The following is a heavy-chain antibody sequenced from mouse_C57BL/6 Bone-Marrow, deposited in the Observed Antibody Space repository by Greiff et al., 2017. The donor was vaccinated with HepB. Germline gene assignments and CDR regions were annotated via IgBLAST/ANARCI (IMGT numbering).Heavy chain of an antibody. V-gene: IGHV1-42*01. CDR2: INPSTGGT. D-gene: IGHD1-1*01. Sequence: VQLQQSGPELVKPGASVKISCKASGYSFTGYYMNWVKQSPEKSLEWIGEINPSTGGTTYNQKFKAKATLTVDKSSSTAYMQLKSLTSEDSAVYYCARDITTVDDYWGQGTTLTVSS. J-gene: IGHJ2*01. CDR1: GYSFTGYY. CDR3: ARDITTVDDY.